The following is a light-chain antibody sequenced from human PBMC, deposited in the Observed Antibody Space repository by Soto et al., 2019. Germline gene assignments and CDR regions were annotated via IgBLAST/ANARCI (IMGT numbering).Light chain of an antibody. CDR2: GSS. J-gene: IGLJ1*01. CDR1: SPNIRAGYD. CDR3: QSYDSSLSGFYV. V-gene: IGLV1-40*01. Sequence: LTPPPPVSGGPGQRGTISCPGGSPNIRAGYDVHWYQQLPGTAPKLLIYGSSNRPSGVPDRFSGSKSGTSASLAITGLQAEDEADYYCQSYDSSLSGFYVFGTGTKVTVL.